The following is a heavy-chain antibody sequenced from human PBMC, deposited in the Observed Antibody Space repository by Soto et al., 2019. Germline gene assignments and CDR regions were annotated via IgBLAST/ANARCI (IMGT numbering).Heavy chain of an antibody. CDR2: IYYSGST. V-gene: IGHV4-59*01. Sequence: SETLSLTCTVSGGSISSYFWSWIRQPPGKGLEWIGNIYYSGSTNYNPSLESRVTISVDTSKNQFSLKVNSVTAADTAVYYCARDRPEYDYGLDVWGQGTRVTVSS. CDR3: ARDRPEYDYGLDV. CDR1: GGSISSYF. J-gene: IGHJ6*02.